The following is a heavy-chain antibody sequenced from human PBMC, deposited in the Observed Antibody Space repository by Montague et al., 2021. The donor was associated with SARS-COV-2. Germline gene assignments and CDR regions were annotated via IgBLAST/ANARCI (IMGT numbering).Heavy chain of an antibody. CDR3: AGGRRPVVVPGAGPAGRAFDI. CDR1: GGSFSNYY. V-gene: IGHV4-34*01. J-gene: IGHJ3*02. Sequence: SETLSLTCAISGGSFSNYYWSWIRQPPGKGLEWIGEVNQSGTTIYNPSVTRGVTISEDTSKNQFYLRLNSVTAADTAVSYCAGGRRPVVVPGAGPAGRAFDIWGQGTMVTVSS. CDR2: VNQSGTT. D-gene: IGHD2-2*01.